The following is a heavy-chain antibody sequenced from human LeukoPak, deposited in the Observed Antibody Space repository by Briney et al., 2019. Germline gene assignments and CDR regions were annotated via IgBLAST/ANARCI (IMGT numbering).Heavy chain of an antibody. CDR3: AKDPNSSGWYGNPDY. Sequence: GGSLRLSCAASGFTFSNYGMHWVRQAPGKGLEWVAVTSYDGSNKYYADSVKGRFTISRDNSKNTLYLQMNSLRAEDTAVYYCAKDPNSSGWYGNPDYWGQGTLVTVSS. CDR2: TSYDGSNK. J-gene: IGHJ4*02. D-gene: IGHD6-19*01. V-gene: IGHV3-30*18. CDR1: GFTFSNYG.